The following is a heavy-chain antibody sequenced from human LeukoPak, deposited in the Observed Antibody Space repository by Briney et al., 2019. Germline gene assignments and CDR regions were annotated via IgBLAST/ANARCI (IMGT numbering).Heavy chain of an antibody. Sequence: ASETLSLTCAVSGCSISSGYYWGWIRQPPGKGLEWIGSIYHSGSTYYNPSLKSRVTISVDTSKNQFSLKLSSVTAADTAVYYCARHPDYDFWSGYSYNWFDPWGQGTLVTVSS. CDR3: ARHPDYDFWSGYSYNWFDP. CDR2: IYHSGST. D-gene: IGHD3-3*01. CDR1: GCSISSGYY. V-gene: IGHV4-38-2*01. J-gene: IGHJ5*02.